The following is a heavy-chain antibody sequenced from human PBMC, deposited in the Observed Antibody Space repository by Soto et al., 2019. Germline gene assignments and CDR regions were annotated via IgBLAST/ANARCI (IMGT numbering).Heavy chain of an antibody. D-gene: IGHD7-27*01. J-gene: IGHJ6*03. CDR1: GFILSDCA. V-gene: IGHV3-48*01. CDR3: ARDLSWGSNWYYYMDV. Sequence: LRLSCATSGFILSDCAMNWVRQAPGKGLEWVSYISSSSSVIDYADSVKGRFTVSRDNARNSLYLQMNSLRAEDTAVYYCARDLSWGSNWYYYMDVWGKGTTVTVS. CDR2: ISSSSSVI.